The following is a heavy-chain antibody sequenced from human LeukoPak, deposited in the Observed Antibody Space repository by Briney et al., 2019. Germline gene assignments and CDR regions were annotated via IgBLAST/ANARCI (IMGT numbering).Heavy chain of an antibody. Sequence: SETLSLTCSVSGDSIIGYYWGWIRQPPGKGLEWIGNIYYTGNTYYNSSLKSRVTISLDTSKNQFSLKVISMTAADTAAYCCTKSDGNGLIRICGRGTMVTVSS. CDR2: IYYTGNT. V-gene: IGHV4-39*07. D-gene: IGHD3-22*01. CDR1: GDSIIGYY. CDR3: TKSDGNGLIRI. J-gene: IGHJ3*02.